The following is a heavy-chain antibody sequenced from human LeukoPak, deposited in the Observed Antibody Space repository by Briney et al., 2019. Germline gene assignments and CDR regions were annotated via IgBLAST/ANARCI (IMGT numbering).Heavy chain of an antibody. CDR1: GFTFSSYG. J-gene: IGHJ6*02. CDR3: AKEPSRDYGMDV. Sequence: PGGSLRLSCAASGFTFSSYGMHWVRQAPGKGLEWVAVISYDGSNKYYADSVKGRFTISRGNSKNTLYLQMNSLRAEDTAVYYCAKEPSRDYGMDVWGQGTTVTVSS. V-gene: IGHV3-30*18. CDR2: ISYDGSNK.